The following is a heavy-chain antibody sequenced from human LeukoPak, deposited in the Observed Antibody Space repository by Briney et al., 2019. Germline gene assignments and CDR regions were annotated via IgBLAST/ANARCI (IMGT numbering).Heavy chain of an antibody. D-gene: IGHD5-18*01. Sequence: ASVKVSCKASGYTFTSYGISWVRQAPGQGLEWKGWISAYNGNTNYAQKLQGRVTMTTDTSTSTAYMELRSLRSDDTAVYYCARDPVQLWLPAFDIWGQGTMVTVSS. V-gene: IGHV1-18*01. CDR3: ARDPVQLWLPAFDI. CDR2: ISAYNGNT. CDR1: GYTFTSYG. J-gene: IGHJ3*02.